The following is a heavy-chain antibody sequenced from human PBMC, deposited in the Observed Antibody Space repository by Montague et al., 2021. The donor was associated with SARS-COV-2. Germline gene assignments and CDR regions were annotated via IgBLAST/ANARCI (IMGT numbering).Heavy chain of an antibody. J-gene: IGHJ2*01. V-gene: IGHV4-4*07. CDR1: GGSISSYY. D-gene: IGHD3-3*01. Sequence: SETLSLTCTVSGGSISSYYWSWIRQPPGKGLEWIGRISTSGSTNYNPSLKSRVTMSVDTPKNQFSLKLSSVTAADTAVYYCARGLDYYDYWSGYYPAYWYFDPWGRGTLITVSS. CDR3: ARGLDYYDYWSGYYPAYWYFDP. CDR2: ISTSGST.